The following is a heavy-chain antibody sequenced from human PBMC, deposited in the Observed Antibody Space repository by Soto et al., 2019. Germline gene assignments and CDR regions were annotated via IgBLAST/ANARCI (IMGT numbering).Heavy chain of an antibody. CDR1: GGSISSGGYY. CDR3: ARKNDCASGSFFYSGMDV. D-gene: IGHD3-3*01. V-gene: IGHV4-31*03. J-gene: IGHJ6*02. Sequence: PSDTLSLTCTVSGGSISSGGYYWSWIRQHPGKGLEWMGYIYRSGNAYYNPSLESRLTISVDTSKNQFSLKLSSVTAADTAVYYCARKNDCASGSFFYSGMDVWGQGNTVTV. CDR2: IYRSGNA.